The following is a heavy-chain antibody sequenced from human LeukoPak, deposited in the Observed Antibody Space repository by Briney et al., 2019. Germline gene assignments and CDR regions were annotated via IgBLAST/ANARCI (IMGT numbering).Heavy chain of an antibody. D-gene: IGHD2-15*01. CDR2: INHSGST. V-gene: IGHV4-34*01. Sequence: PSEALSLTCAVYGGSFSGYYWSWIRQPPGKGLEWIGEINHSGSTNYNPSLKSRVTISVDTSKNQFSLKLSSVTAADTAVYYCARGPKYCSGGSCYSPYFDYWGQGTLVTVSS. J-gene: IGHJ4*02. CDR3: ARGPKYCSGGSCYSPYFDY. CDR1: GGSFSGYY.